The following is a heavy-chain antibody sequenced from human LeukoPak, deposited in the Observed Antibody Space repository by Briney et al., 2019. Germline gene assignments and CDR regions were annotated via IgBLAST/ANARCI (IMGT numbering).Heavy chain of an antibody. CDR2: ISSNGGST. J-gene: IGHJ3*02. D-gene: IGHD1-14*01. Sequence: PGGSLRLSCAASGFTFSSYAMHWVRQAPGKGLEYVSAISSNGGSTYYANSVKGRFTISRDNSKNTLYLQMGSLRAEDMAVYYCARGRPNHLKGVNAAFDIWGQGTMVTVSS. V-gene: IGHV3-64*01. CDR1: GFTFSSYA. CDR3: ARGRPNHLKGVNAAFDI.